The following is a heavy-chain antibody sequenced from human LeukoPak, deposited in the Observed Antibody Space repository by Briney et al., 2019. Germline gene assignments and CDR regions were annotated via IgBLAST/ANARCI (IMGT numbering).Heavy chain of an antibody. CDR3: ARGFGYSGYGIDY. J-gene: IGHJ4*02. Sequence: SETLSLTCAVCGGSFSGYYWSWIRQPPGKGLEWIGEINHSGNTNYNPSLKSRVTISVDTSKNQFSLKLNSVTAADTAVYYCARGFGYSGYGIDYWGQGTLVTVSS. D-gene: IGHD5-12*01. CDR2: INHSGNT. CDR1: GGSFSGYY. V-gene: IGHV4-34*01.